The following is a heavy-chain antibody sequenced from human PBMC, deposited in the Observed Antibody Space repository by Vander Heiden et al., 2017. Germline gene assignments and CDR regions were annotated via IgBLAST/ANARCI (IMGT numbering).Heavy chain of an antibody. V-gene: IGHV3-74*01. Sequence: EVQRVESGRGLVQPGGSLRLSCAASGFTFRSYWMHWVRQAPGKGLVWVSRINSDGSNTSYADSVKGRFTISRDNAKNTLYLQMKSMRAEDTAVYYCASARVGVVTPGYWGHGTLVTVSS. CDR2: INSDGSNT. D-gene: IGHD3-3*01. J-gene: IGHJ1*01. CDR3: ASARVGVVTPGY. CDR1: GFTFRSYW.